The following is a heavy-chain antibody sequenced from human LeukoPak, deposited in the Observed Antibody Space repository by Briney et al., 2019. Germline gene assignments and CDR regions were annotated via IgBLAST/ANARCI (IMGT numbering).Heavy chain of an antibody. D-gene: IGHD1-20*01. CDR1: GFIFDKYW. CDR3: AREGITGTTGSWFDP. V-gene: IGHV3-7*01. CDR2: IKPDESEK. Sequence: GGSLRLSCAASGFIFDKYWMNWVRQAPGKGLEWVANIKPDESEKYYVDSVKGRFTISRDNAKNSLYLQMNSLRAEDTAVYYCAREGITGTTGSWFDPWGQGTLVTVSS. J-gene: IGHJ5*02.